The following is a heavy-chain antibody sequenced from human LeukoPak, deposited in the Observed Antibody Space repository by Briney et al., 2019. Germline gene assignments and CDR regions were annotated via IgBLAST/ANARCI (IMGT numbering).Heavy chain of an antibody. Sequence: PGGSLRLSCTASGITLSNYWMHWVRQAPGKGLVWVSRINSEGTGTSCADSVKGRFTVSRDNAKNTLYLQMSSLRAEDTAVYYCGSVFDYWGQGALVTVSS. CDR2: INSEGTGT. J-gene: IGHJ4*02. CDR3: GSVFDY. V-gene: IGHV3-74*01. CDR1: GITLSNYW.